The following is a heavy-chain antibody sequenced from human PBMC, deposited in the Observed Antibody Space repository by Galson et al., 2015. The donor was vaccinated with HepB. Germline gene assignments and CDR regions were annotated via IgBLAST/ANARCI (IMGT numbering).Heavy chain of an antibody. J-gene: IGHJ3*01. D-gene: IGHD4-17*01. CDR2: ISSQGNNK. CDR1: GFTFNNYA. Sequence: SLRLPCAASGFTFNNYAMHWVRQAPGKGLEWVAVISSQGNNKYCAESVKGRFTISRDNSKNTLNMEMKSLRPEDTAVYFCARDGGPTTGDAFDVWGQGTLVTVSS. V-gene: IGHV3-30-3*01. CDR3: ARDGGPTTGDAFDV.